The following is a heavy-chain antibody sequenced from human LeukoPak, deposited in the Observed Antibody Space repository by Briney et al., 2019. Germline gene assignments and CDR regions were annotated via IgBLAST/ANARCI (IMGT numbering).Heavy chain of an antibody. CDR3: ARERQNKDFWSGGDY. Sequence: GGSLRLSCAASGFTFSTYWMSWVRQAPGKGLEWVANIKQDGSEKYYVDSVKGRFTISRDNAKNPLYLQMSSLRAEDTAVYYCARERQNKDFWSGGDYWGQGTLVTVSS. V-gene: IGHV3-7*01. J-gene: IGHJ4*02. D-gene: IGHD3-3*01. CDR1: GFTFSTYW. CDR2: IKQDGSEK.